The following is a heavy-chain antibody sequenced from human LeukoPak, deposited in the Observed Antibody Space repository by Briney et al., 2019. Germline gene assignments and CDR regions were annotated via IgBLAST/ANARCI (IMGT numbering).Heavy chain of an antibody. J-gene: IGHJ5*02. D-gene: IGHD2-2*01. CDR1: GFTFSGFG. CDR3: AKGGCSSTTCYLANP. CDR2: ISDHGRIE. V-gene: IGHV3-30*18. Sequence: GGSLRLSCAASGFTFSGFGMHWVRQAPGKGLEWLAVISDHGRIEYYAVSVKSRFTISRDNSKNKMYLQMDSLRPEDTAVYYCAKGGCSSTTCYLANPWGQGTLVTVSS.